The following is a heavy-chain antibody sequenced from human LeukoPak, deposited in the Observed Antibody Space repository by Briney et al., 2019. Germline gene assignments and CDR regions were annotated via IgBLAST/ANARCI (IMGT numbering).Heavy chain of an antibody. D-gene: IGHD3-3*01. CDR3: ARGTIFGVAPFDL. J-gene: IGHJ5*02. CDR2: IYHSGST. V-gene: IGHV4-38-2*02. Sequence: PSETLSLTCTVSGYSLSSGYYWGWIRTPPGKGLEGFGSIYHSGSTYYNPSLKSRVTISVDTSKNQLSLTLSSVTAADTAVYYCARGTIFGVAPFDLWGQGTLVTVSS. CDR1: GYSLSSGYY.